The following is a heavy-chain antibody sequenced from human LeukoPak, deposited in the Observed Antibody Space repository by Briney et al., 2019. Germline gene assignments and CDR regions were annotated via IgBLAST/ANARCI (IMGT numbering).Heavy chain of an antibody. CDR2: IYWDDDK. CDR3: AHTGGAFDI. J-gene: IGHJ3*02. D-gene: IGHD1-14*01. Sequence: QSGPTLLKPTQTLTLTCTFSGFALSTSGVGVGWIRQPPGKALEWLALIYWDDDKRYSPSLKSRLTITKDTSKNEVVLTMTNMDPVDTATYYCAHTGGAFDIWGQGTMVTVSS. V-gene: IGHV2-5*02. CDR1: GFALSTSGVG.